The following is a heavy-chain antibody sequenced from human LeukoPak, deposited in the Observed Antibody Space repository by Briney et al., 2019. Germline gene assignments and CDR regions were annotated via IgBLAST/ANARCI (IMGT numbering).Heavy chain of an antibody. Sequence: GGSLRLSCAASGFNFSSYSMNWVRQAPGKGLEWVSSISSSSSFRYYADSVKGRFTISRDNAKNSLYLQMNSLRAEDTAVYYCAKDPLTTVTLGYFDYWGQGTLVTVSS. D-gene: IGHD4-17*01. J-gene: IGHJ4*02. CDR3: AKDPLTTVTLGYFDY. CDR2: ISSSSSFR. CDR1: GFNFSSYS. V-gene: IGHV3-21*01.